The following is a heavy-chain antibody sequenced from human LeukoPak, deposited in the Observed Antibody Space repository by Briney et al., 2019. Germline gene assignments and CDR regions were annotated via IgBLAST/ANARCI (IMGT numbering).Heavy chain of an antibody. Sequence: GGSLRLSCAASGFSFSGSWMSWVRQAPGKGLEWVAHIKPDESEKFYMDSVKGRFTVSRDDAKSLVFLLMNSLRAEDTAVYYCARARSYSFDIWGQGTMVTVSS. J-gene: IGHJ3*02. D-gene: IGHD5-12*01. V-gene: IGHV3-7*01. CDR2: IKPDESEK. CDR3: ARARSYSFDI. CDR1: GFSFSGSW.